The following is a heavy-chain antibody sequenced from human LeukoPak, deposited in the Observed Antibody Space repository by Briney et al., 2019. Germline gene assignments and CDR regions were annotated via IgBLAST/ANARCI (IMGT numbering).Heavy chain of an antibody. Sequence: SETLSLTCSVSGGSISSSSYYWGSIRQPPGKGLEWIGSIYYSGSTYYNPSLKSRVTISVDTSKNQFSLKLSSVTAADTAVYYCARGGRGYSGYDEGVRRPFDYWGQGTLVTVSS. CDR2: IYYSGST. D-gene: IGHD5-12*01. J-gene: IGHJ4*02. V-gene: IGHV4-39*07. CDR3: ARGGRGYSGYDEGVRRPFDY. CDR1: GGSISSSSYY.